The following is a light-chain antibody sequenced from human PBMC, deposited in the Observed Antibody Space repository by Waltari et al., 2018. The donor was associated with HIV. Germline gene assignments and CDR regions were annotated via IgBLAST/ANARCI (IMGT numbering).Light chain of an antibody. CDR2: DDT. CDR1: NVGSKT. J-gene: IGLJ3*02. CDR3: QVWEVIGDHQV. Sequence: YVLTQAPSVSVAPGQTARITCGGYNVGSKTVHWYQHKPGQAPVLVVYDDTDRPSGIPERFSASNSGNTATLTISGVVAGDEADYYCQVWEVIGDHQVFGGGTKLTVL. V-gene: IGLV3-21*02.